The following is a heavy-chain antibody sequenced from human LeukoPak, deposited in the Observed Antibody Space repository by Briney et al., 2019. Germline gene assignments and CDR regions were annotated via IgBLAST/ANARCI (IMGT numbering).Heavy chain of an antibody. Sequence: GGSLRLSCAGSGVTFSSYEMNWVRQAPGKGLEWVSYISHSGRTIYYADSVKGRLTISRDNAKNSLYLQMNSLRAEDTATYYCVRLPTVTTMGYWGQGALVTVSS. CDR1: GVTFSSYE. CDR3: VRLPTVTTMGY. CDR2: ISHSGRTI. D-gene: IGHD4-17*01. J-gene: IGHJ4*02. V-gene: IGHV3-48*03.